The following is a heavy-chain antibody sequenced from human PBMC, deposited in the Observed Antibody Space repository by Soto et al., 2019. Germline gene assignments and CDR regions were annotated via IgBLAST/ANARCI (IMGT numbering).Heavy chain of an antibody. CDR1: GFTFSSYA. CDR2: ISGSGGST. CDR3: AKGGAQLLHYNWFDP. J-gene: IGHJ5*02. Sequence: EVQLLESGGGLVQPGGSLRLSCAASGFTFSSYAMSWVRQAPAKGLEWVSAISGSGGSTYYADSVKGRFTISRDNSKNTLYLQMNSLRAEDTAVYYCAKGGAQLLHYNWFDPWGQGTLVTVSS. D-gene: IGHD2-2*01. V-gene: IGHV3-23*01.